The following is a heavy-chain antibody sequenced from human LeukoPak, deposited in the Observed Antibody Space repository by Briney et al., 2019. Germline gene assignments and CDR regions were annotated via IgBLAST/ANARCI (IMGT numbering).Heavy chain of an antibody. J-gene: IGHJ5*02. V-gene: IGHV5-51*01. D-gene: IGHD5-12*01. CDR1: GYRFTSNW. Sequence: GESLKISCKGSGYRFTSNWIGWVRQMPGKGLEWMGIIYPGDSDTRYSPSFQGQVTISADKSISTAYLQWSSLKASDTAMYYCARHESGGYDSGWFDPWGQGTLVTVSS. CDR2: IYPGDSDT. CDR3: ARHESGGYDSGWFDP.